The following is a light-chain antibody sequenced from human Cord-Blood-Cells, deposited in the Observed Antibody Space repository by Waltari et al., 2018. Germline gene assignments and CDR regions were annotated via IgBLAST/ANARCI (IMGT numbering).Light chain of an antibody. Sequence: QSALTQPRSVSGSPGQPVTISCSGTSSAVGGYNYASWYQQHPDKAPKLMIYDVSKRPSGVPDRFSGSKSGNTASLTISGLQAEDEADYYCCSYAGSYTVFGGGTKLTVL. J-gene: IGLJ3*02. CDR2: DVS. V-gene: IGLV2-11*01. CDR3: CSYAGSYTV. CDR1: SSAVGGYNY.